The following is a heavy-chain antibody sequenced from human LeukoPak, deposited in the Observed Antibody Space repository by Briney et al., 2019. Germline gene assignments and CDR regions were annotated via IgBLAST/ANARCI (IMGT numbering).Heavy chain of an antibody. CDR3: ARDAGLWFAGGFDP. Sequence: PSETLSLTCTVSGGSVSSGSYYWSWIRQPPGKGLEWIGYIYYSGSTNYNPSLKSRVTISVDTSKNQFSLKLSSVTAADTAVYYCARDAGLWFAGGFDPWGQGTLVTVSS. V-gene: IGHV4-61*01. CDR1: GGSVSSGSYY. D-gene: IGHD3-10*01. J-gene: IGHJ5*02. CDR2: IYYSGST.